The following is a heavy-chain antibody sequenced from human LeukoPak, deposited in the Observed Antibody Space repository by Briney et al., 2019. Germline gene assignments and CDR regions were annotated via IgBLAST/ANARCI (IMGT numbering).Heavy chain of an antibody. D-gene: IGHD3-22*01. CDR1: GFTFSSYW. CDR3: SRDRVSGDSSGPGGY. V-gene: IGHV3-74*01. Sequence: GGSLRLSCAASGFTFSSYWMHWVRQAPGKGLECVSRINSGGSSTSYADSVKGRFTISRDNAKNTVYLQMNSLRAEDTAVYYCSRDRVSGDSSGPGGYWGQGTLVTVSS. CDR2: INSGGSST. J-gene: IGHJ4*02.